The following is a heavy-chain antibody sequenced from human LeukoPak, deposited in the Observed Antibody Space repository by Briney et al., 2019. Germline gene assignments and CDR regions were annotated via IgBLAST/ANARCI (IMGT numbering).Heavy chain of an antibody. CDR2: DHLDGRT. Sequence: PSETLSHTCGVSGGSVSSTNWWTWIRQPPGKGLEWVGEDHLDGRTNFNPSLKSRLTISVDLSENHVSLKLTSVTAADTAVYYCAREGGFYRPLDYSGQGTLVTVSS. J-gene: IGHJ4*02. D-gene: IGHD6-25*01. CDR1: GGSVSSTNW. V-gene: IGHV4-4*02. CDR3: AREGGFYRPLDY.